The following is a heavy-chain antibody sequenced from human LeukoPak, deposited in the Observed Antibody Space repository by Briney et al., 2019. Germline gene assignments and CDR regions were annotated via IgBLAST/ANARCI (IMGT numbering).Heavy chain of an antibody. V-gene: IGHV4-39*01. CDR2: LYYSGST. CDR3: ARNYYDGSGYYF. D-gene: IGHD3-22*01. J-gene: IGHJ4*02. CDR1: GGSISSSSYY. Sequence: SQTLSLTCTVSGGSISSSSYYWVWIRQPPGKGLEWIGSLYYSGSTHYKPSLKSRVAIFVDTSKNQFSLRLSSVTAADAAVYYCARNYYDGSGYYFWGQGTQVTVSS.